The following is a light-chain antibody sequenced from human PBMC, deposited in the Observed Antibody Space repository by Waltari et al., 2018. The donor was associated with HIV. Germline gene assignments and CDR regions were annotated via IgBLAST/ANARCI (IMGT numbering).Light chain of an antibody. Sequence: DIQMTQSPSSVSASVGDRVTITCRASQGISSWLAWYQQKPGKAPKLLIYAASSLQSGVPSRFSGSGSGTDFTLTISLQPEDFATYYCQQANSLWTFGQGTKVEIK. CDR1: QGISSW. V-gene: IGKV1-12*01. J-gene: IGKJ1*01. CDR2: AAS. CDR3: QQANSLWT.